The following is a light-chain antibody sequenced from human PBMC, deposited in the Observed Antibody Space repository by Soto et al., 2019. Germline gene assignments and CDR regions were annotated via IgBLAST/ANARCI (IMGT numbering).Light chain of an antibody. V-gene: IGKV3-15*01. CDR1: QSVSSSY. CDR2: GAS. J-gene: IGKJ1*01. Sequence: EIALTQSPGTLSLSLLERPTLSCRASQSVSSSYLAWYQQKPGQAPRLLIYGASTRATGVPGRFSGTGSGTEFTLTISSLQSEDSAVYYCQQYNQWWTFGQGTKVDIK. CDR3: QQYNQWWT.